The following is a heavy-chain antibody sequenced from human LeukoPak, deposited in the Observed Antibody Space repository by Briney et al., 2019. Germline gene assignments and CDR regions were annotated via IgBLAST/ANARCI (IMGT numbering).Heavy chain of an antibody. CDR3: ARGVGYYYDSSGYYVRTNAFDI. Sequence: PSETLSLTCAVYGGSFSGYYWSWIRQPPGKGLEWIGEINHSGSTNYNPSLKSRVTISVDTSKNQFSLKLSSVTAADTAVYYCARGVGYYYDSSGYYVRTNAFDIWGQGTMVTVSS. D-gene: IGHD3-22*01. J-gene: IGHJ3*02. V-gene: IGHV4-34*01. CDR1: GGSFSGYY. CDR2: INHSGST.